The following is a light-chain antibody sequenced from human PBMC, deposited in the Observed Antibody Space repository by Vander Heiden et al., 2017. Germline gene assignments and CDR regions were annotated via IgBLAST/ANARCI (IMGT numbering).Light chain of an antibody. CDR1: SSNIGSNT. CDR3: AAWDDSLNGYA. J-gene: IGLJ1*01. Sequence: QSVLTQPPSASGTPGQRVTISCSGSSSNIGSNTVNWYRQLPGTAPKLLIYSNNQRPSGVPDRFSGSKSGTSASLAISGLQSEDEADYYCAAWDDSLNGYAFGTGTKVTVL. CDR2: SNN. V-gene: IGLV1-44*01.